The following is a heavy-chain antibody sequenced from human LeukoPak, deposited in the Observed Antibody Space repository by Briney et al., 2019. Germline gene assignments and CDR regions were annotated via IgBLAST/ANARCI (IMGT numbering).Heavy chain of an antibody. CDR1: GYSFTSYW. CDR2: IYPGDSDT. Sequence: GESLKISCRVSGYSFTSYWIGWVRQMPGKGLEWMGIIYPGDSDTRYSPSFQGQVAISADKSISTAYLQWSSLKASDTAMYYCASAYSSGWLYFDYWGQGTLVTVSS. D-gene: IGHD6-19*01. J-gene: IGHJ4*02. V-gene: IGHV5-51*01. CDR3: ASAYSSGWLYFDY.